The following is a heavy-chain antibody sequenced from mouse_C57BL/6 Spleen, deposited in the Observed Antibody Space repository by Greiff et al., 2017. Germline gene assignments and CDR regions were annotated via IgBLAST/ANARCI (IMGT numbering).Heavy chain of an antibody. J-gene: IGHJ1*03. Sequence: VQLQQPGAELVKPGASVKMSCKASGYTFTNYWITWVKQRHGQSLEWIGDIYPGSGRTNYNEKFKSKATLTVDTSSSTAYMQSSSLTSEDSAVYYGARRDCNYGYRYCDVWGTGTTVTVSS. D-gene: IGHD1-1*01. CDR1: GYTFTNYW. CDR3: ARRDCNYGYRYCDV. CDR2: IYPGSGRT. V-gene: IGHV1-55*01.